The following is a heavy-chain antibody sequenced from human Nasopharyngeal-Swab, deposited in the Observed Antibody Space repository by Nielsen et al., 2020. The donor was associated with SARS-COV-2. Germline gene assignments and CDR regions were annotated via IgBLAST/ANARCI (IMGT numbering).Heavy chain of an antibody. D-gene: IGHD1-14*01. V-gene: IGHV4-59*01. CDR3: ARGRIGDYKYYGLDV. J-gene: IGHJ6*02. CDR1: GGSITSSY. CDR2: VYHTGGT. Sequence: SATLSLTCTVSGGSITSSYWSWIRQPAGKGLEWIGYVYHTGGTNYNPSLKSRLTISVDPSKNQFSLRLNSVSAADTAVYYCARGRIGDYKYYGLDVWGQGTTVTVSS.